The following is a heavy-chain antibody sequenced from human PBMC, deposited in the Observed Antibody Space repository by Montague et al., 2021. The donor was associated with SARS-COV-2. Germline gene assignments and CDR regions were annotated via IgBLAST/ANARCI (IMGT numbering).Heavy chain of an antibody. V-gene: IGHV6-1*01. CDR2: TYYRSKWDS. J-gene: IGHJ3*02. Sequence: CAISGDSVYSKSVAWNWIRQSPSRGLEWLGRTYYRSKWDSDYAEXVKXRLVITPDTSKNQVSLQLNSVTPEDTAVYFCASSGITLTGLDAFDIWGQGTMVTVSS. D-gene: IGHD3-9*01. CDR1: GDSVYSKSVA. CDR3: ASSGITLTGLDAFDI.